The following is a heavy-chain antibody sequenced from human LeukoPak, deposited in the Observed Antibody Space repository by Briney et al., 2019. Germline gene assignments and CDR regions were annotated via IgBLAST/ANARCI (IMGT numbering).Heavy chain of an antibody. CDR3: ARGRVGQWLVFAFDI. CDR2: IFHSGST. Sequence: SETLSLTCTVSGFSINSGYYWGWVRQPPGKGLEWIGSIFHSGSTNYNPSLKSRVTISVDTSKNQFSLKLSSVTAADTAVYYCARGRVGQWLVFAFDIWGQGTMVTVSS. D-gene: IGHD6-19*01. V-gene: IGHV4-38-2*02. J-gene: IGHJ3*02. CDR1: GFSINSGYY.